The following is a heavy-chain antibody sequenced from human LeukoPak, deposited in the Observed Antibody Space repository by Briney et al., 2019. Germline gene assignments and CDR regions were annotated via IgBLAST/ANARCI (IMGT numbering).Heavy chain of an antibody. V-gene: IGHV4-59*01. Sequence: SETLSLTCTVSGGSISSYYWSWIRQPPGKGLEWIGYIYYSGSTNYNPSLKSRVTISVDTSKNQFSLKLSSVTAADTAVYYCARGTLGVEPAALGRAYYYYYMDVWGKGTTVTVSS. CDR1: GGSISSYY. D-gene: IGHD2-2*01. CDR3: ARGTLGVEPAALGRAYYYYYMDV. CDR2: IYYSGST. J-gene: IGHJ6*03.